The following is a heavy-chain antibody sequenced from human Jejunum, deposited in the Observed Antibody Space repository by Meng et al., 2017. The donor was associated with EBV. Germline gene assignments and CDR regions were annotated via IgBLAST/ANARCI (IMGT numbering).Heavy chain of an antibody. J-gene: IGHJ4*02. CDR3: ARGGPDFGDYVPFDY. D-gene: IGHD4-17*01. CDR1: AHSITRGAYL. Sequence: HPHLQTSLSSLYTPSHTPALTCAVSAHSITRGAYLCSWNLQPPGNGLQCIGNIYHIGSTYYNPSLKSRVTISVDRSKNQFSLKLTSVTAADTAVYYCARGGPDFGDYVPFDYWGQGTLVTVSS. CDR2: IYHIGST. V-gene: IGHV4-30-2*01.